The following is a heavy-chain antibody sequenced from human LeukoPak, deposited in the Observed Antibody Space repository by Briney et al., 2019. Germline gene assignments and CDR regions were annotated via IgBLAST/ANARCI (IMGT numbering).Heavy chain of an antibody. Sequence: PSETLSLTCTVSSDSISNSAYHWGWIRQPPGKGLEWIGEIYHSGSTNYNPSLKSRVTISVDTPKHQFSLKLRSVTAAETAVYYCARQNPSSRSSYYYYGMDAWGQGTTVTVSS. CDR2: IYHSGST. V-gene: IGHV4-39*07. J-gene: IGHJ6*02. D-gene: IGHD6-13*01. CDR3: ARQNPSSRSSYYYYGMDA. CDR1: SDSISNSAYH.